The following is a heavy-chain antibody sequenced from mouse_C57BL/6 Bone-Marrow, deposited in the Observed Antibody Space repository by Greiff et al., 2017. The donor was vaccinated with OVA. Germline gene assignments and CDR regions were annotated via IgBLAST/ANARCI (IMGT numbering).Heavy chain of an antibody. CDR1: GFNIKNTY. J-gene: IGHJ4*01. V-gene: IGHV14-3*01. Sequence: EVQGVESVAELVRPGASVKLSCTASGFNIKNTYMHWVKQRPEQGLEWIGRIDPANGNTKYAPKFQGKATITADTSSNTAYLQLSSLTSEDTAIYYCARYYGSPHYYAMDYWGQGTSVTVSS. CDR2: IDPANGNT. CDR3: ARYYGSPHYYAMDY. D-gene: IGHD1-1*01.